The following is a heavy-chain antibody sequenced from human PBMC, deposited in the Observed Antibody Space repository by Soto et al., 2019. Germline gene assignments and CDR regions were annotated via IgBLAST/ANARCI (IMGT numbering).Heavy chain of an antibody. D-gene: IGHD6-6*01. CDR1: GGSFSGYY. CDR2: INHSGST. Sequence: SETLSLTCAVYGGSFSGYYWSWIRQPPGKGLEWIGEINHSGSTNYNPSLKSRVTISVDTSKNQFSLKLSSVTAADTAVYYCARGRGIAARRNWFDPWGQGTLVTVSS. CDR3: ARGRGIAARRNWFDP. V-gene: IGHV4-34*01. J-gene: IGHJ5*02.